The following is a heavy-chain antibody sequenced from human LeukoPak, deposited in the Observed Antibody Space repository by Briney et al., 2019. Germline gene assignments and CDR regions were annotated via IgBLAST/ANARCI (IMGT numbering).Heavy chain of an antibody. V-gene: IGHV1-69*04. D-gene: IGHD6-19*01. CDR3: ARDSSSGWYRVDYKGFDY. CDR2: IIPILGIA. CDR1: GGTFSSYA. Sequence: ASVKLSCKASGGTFSSYAISWVRQAPGQGLEWMGRIIPILGIANYAQKFQGRVTITADKSTSTAYMELSSLRSEDTAVYYCARDSSSGWYRVDYKGFDYWGQGTLVTVSS. J-gene: IGHJ4*02.